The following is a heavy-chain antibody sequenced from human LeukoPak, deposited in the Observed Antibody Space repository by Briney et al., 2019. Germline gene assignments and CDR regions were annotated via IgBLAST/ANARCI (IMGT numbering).Heavy chain of an antibody. CDR1: GFTFSSYG. V-gene: IGHV3-33*01. CDR3: ARDLNYDSSGYLVRHYYYYGMDV. D-gene: IGHD3-22*01. J-gene: IGHJ6*02. Sequence: GRSLRLSCAASGFTFSSYGMHWVRQAPGKGLEWVAVIWYDGSNKYYADSVKGRFTISRDNSKNTLYLQMNSLRAEDTAVYYCARDLNYDSSGYLVRHYYYYGMDVWGQGTTVTVSS. CDR2: IWYDGSNK.